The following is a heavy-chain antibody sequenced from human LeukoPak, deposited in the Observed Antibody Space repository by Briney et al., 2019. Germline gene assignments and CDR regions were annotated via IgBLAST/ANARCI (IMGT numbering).Heavy chain of an antibody. V-gene: IGHV3-23*01. J-gene: IGHJ4*02. CDR3: AKDRRNWGSRVDY. CDR2: ISGSGGST. Sequence: TGGSLRLSCAASGFTFSTYAMSWVRQAPEKGLEWVSAISGSGGSTYYADSVKGRFTISRDNSKNTLYLQINSLRAEDTAIYYCAKDRRNWGSRVDYWGQGTLVTVSS. D-gene: IGHD7-27*01. CDR1: GFTFSTYA.